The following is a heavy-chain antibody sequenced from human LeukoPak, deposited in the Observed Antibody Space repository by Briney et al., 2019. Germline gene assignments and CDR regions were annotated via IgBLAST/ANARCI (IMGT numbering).Heavy chain of an antibody. CDR3: ARGHYDILTGYYRGGYYYYGMDV. D-gene: IGHD3-9*01. V-gene: IGHV4-34*01. CDR1: GGSFSGYC. CDR2: INHSGST. Sequence: SETLSLTCAVYGGSFSGYCWSWIRQPPGKGLEWIGEINHSGSTNYNPSLKSRVTISVDTSKNQFSLKLSSVTAADTAVYYCARGHYDILTGYYRGGYYYYGMDVWGQGTTVTVSS. J-gene: IGHJ6*02.